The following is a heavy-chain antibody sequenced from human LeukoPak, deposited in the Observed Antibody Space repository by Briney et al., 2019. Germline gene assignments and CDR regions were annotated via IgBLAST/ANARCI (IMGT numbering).Heavy chain of an antibody. CDR2: MYHSGST. Sequence: PSETLSLTCTVSGYSISSGYYWGWIRQPPGKGLEWIGSMYHSGSTYYNPSLKSRVTISVDASKNQFSLKLSSVTAADTAVYYCARGVTPFDYWGQGTLVTVSS. V-gene: IGHV4-38-2*02. CDR1: GYSISSGYY. D-gene: IGHD2-21*02. CDR3: ARGVTPFDY. J-gene: IGHJ4*02.